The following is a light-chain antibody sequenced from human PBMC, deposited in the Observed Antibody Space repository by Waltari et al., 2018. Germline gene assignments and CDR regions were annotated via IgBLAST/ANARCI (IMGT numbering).Light chain of an antibody. CDR1: SRDVGGYNF. CDR2: DVT. CDR3: SSYSSTNTVV. Sequence: QSALTQPASVSGSPGPSVTISCTGTSRDVGGYNFVSWYQQHPGRAPKLMIYDVTHRPSGVSTRFSGSKSGDTASLTISGLQAADEAEYYCSSYSSTNTVVFGGGTQLTV. J-gene: IGLJ3*02. V-gene: IGLV2-14*03.